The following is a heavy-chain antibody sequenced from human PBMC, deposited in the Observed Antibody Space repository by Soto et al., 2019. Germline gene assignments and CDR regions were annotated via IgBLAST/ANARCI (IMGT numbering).Heavy chain of an antibody. J-gene: IGHJ4*02. V-gene: IGHV1-3*01. CDR1: GYTFTSYA. CDR3: ASDSQNLLLWFGELLTRHFDY. CDR2: INAGNGNT. Sequence: ASVTVSCLASGYTFTSYAMHLVRQAPGQRLEWMGWINAGNGNTKYSQKFQGRVTITRDTSASTAYMELSSLRSEDTAVYYCASDSQNLLLWFGELLTRHFDYWGQGTLVTVSS. D-gene: IGHD3-10*01.